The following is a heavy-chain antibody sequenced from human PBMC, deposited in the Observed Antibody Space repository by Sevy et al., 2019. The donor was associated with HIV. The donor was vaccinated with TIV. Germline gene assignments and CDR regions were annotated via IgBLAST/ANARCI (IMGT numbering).Heavy chain of an antibody. D-gene: IGHD3-16*02. Sequence: GESLKISCKGSGYSFTSYWIGWVRQMPGKGLEWMGIIYPGDPDTRYSPSFQGQVTISADKSISTAYLQWSSLKASDTAMYYCARQEDDVWGSYRFNAFDIWGQGTMVTVSS. V-gene: IGHV5-51*01. CDR2: IYPGDPDT. CDR3: ARQEDDVWGSYRFNAFDI. J-gene: IGHJ3*02. CDR1: GYSFTSYW.